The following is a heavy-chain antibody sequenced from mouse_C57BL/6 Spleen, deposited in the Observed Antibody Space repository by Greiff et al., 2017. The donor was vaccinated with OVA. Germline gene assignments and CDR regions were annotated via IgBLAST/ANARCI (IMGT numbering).Heavy chain of an antibody. Sequence: QVHVKQSGAELVRPGASVTLSCKASGYTFTDYEMHWVKQTPVHGLEWIGAIDPETGGTAYNQKFKGKAILTADKSSSTAYMELRSLTSEDSAVYYCTRDLGVYYFDYWGQGTTLTVSS. CDR3: TRDLGVYYFDY. D-gene: IGHD4-1*01. V-gene: IGHV1-15*01. CDR2: IDPETGGT. J-gene: IGHJ2*01. CDR1: GYTFTDYE.